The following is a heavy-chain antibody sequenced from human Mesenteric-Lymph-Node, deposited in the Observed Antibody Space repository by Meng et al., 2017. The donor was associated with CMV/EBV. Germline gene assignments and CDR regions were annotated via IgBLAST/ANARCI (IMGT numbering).Heavy chain of an antibody. CDR3: ARDKYEYSSSLPYY. D-gene: IGHD6-6*01. V-gene: IGHV3-30*04. Sequence: SWAASGFTFSSYAMHWVRQAPGKGLEWVAVISYDGSNKYYADSVKGRFTISRDNSKNTLYLQMNRLRAEDTAVYYCARDKYEYSSSLPYYWGQGTLVTVSS. CDR1: GFTFSSYA. J-gene: IGHJ4*02. CDR2: ISYDGSNK.